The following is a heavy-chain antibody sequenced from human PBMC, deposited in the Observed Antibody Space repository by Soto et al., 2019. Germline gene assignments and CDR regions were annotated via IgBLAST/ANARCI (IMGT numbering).Heavy chain of an antibody. Sequence: EEQLLESGGGLVEPGGSLRLSCVASGFKFRSYGMAWVRQAPGKGLEWVSDINESGGTTNYADSVRGRFAISRDNSRNTLDLLMNSLRPEDTAVYYCVKDRATIFGVIWKYGMEVWGQGPTVYVSS. CDR1: GFKFRSYG. CDR2: INESGGTT. CDR3: VKDRATIFGVIWKYGMEV. J-gene: IGHJ6*02. D-gene: IGHD3-3*01. V-gene: IGHV3-23*01.